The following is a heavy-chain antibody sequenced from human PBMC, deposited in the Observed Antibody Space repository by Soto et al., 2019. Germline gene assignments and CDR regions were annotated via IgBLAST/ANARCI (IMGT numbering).Heavy chain of an antibody. CDR1: GFSVSSYW. J-gene: IGHJ6*02. Sequence: GGSLRLSCAASGFSVSSYWMSWVRQAPGKGLEWVANIKQDGSEKYYVDSVKGRFTISRDNAKNSLYLQMNSLRAEDTAVYYCARDSTGYFDWLLYYYGMDVWGQGTTVTVSS. CDR2: IKQDGSEK. D-gene: IGHD3-9*01. CDR3: ARDSTGYFDWLLYYYGMDV. V-gene: IGHV3-7*01.